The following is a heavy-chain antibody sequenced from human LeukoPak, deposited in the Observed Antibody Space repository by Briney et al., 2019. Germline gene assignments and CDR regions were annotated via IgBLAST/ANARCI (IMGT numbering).Heavy chain of an antibody. CDR2: INPSGGST. J-gene: IGHJ4*02. CDR3: ARTGYSSSWYYPPIDY. Sequence: ASVKVSCKASGYTFTGYYMHWVRQAPGQGLEWMGIINPSGGSTSYAQKFQGRVTMTRDTSTSTVYMELSSLRSEDTAVYYCARTGYSSSWYYPPIDYWGQGTLVTVSS. V-gene: IGHV1-46*01. D-gene: IGHD6-13*01. CDR1: GYTFTGYY.